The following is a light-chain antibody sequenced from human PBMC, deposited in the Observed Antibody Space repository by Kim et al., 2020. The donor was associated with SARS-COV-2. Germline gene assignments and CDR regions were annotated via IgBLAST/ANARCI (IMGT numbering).Light chain of an antibody. V-gene: IGKV4-1*01. CDR2: WAS. Sequence: ATISCKSNQSVLYSSNNKNYVAWYQQKPGQPPRVVIYWASTRESGVPDRFSGSGSVTDFTLSISSLQAEDVAVYFCQQYFTTPLTFGGGTKVDIK. J-gene: IGKJ4*01. CDR3: QQYFTTPLT. CDR1: QSVLYSSNNKNY.